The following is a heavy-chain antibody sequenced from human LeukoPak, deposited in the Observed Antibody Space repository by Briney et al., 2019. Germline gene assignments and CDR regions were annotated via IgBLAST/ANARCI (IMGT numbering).Heavy chain of an antibody. CDR2: INTDNGDT. CDR3: ARDHRYSDWHYMAS. J-gene: IGHJ5*02. D-gene: IGHD4-11*01. V-gene: IGHV1-3*04. CDR1: GYIFNHHG. Sequence: ASVKVSCKASGYIFNHHGIHWVRQAPGHGLEWMGWINTDNGDTKYSEKLQDRVTITRDISASTAYMELISLQFEDTAVYTCARDHRYSDWHYMASWGQGTLVTVSS.